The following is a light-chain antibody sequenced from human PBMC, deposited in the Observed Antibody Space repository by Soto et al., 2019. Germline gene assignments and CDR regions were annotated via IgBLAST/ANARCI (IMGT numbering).Light chain of an antibody. V-gene: IGLV2-14*01. CDR1: SSDIGGYNS. CDR3: SSYTSSSVV. J-gene: IGLJ2*01. Sequence: QSVLTQPPSASGSPGQSVTISCTGTSSDIGGYNSVSWYQQHPGKAPRLMIYEVSNRPSGVSNRFSGSKSGNTASLTISGLQAEDEADYYCSSYTSSSVVFGGGTKLTVL. CDR2: EVS.